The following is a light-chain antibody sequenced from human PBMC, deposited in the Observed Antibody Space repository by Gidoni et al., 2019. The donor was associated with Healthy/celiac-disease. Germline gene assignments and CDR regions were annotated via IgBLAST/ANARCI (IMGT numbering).Light chain of an antibody. CDR2: DAS. Sequence: EIVLTQSPATLSLSPGERATLSCRASQSVSSYLAWYQQKPGQAPRLLIYDASNRATGSPARFSGSGSGTDFTLTISSLEPEDFAVYYCQQRSNGPTFGQGTRLEIK. V-gene: IGKV3-11*01. CDR1: QSVSSY. J-gene: IGKJ5*01. CDR3: QQRSNGPT.